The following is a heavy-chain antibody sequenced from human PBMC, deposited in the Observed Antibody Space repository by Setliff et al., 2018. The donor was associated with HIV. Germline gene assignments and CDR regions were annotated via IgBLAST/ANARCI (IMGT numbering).Heavy chain of an antibody. V-gene: IGHV4-38-2*01. J-gene: IGHJ4*02. Sequence: SETLSLTCAVSGYSISSGYYWGWIRQPPGKGLEWIGSIYHSGSTYYSPSLKSRVTLSVVTSKNQFSLKLNSVTAADTAVYYCARHLPARYYDSSGYYYNDYWGQGTLVTVSS. CDR3: ARHLPARYYDSSGYYYNDY. D-gene: IGHD3-22*01. CDR1: GYSISSGYY. CDR2: IYHSGST.